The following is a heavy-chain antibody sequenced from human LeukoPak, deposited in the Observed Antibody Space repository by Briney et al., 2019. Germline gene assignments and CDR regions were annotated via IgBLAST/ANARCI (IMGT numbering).Heavy chain of an antibody. Sequence: GGSLRLSCAASGFTFSSYSMNWVRQAPGKGLEWVSSISSSSSYIYYADSVKGRFTISRDNTKNSLYLQMNSLRAEDTAVFYCARDQYDTWSRRGNFDSWGQGTLVIVSS. V-gene: IGHV3-21*04. CDR3: ARDQYDTWSRRGNFDS. CDR1: GFTFSSYS. D-gene: IGHD3-3*01. CDR2: ISSSSSYI. J-gene: IGHJ4*02.